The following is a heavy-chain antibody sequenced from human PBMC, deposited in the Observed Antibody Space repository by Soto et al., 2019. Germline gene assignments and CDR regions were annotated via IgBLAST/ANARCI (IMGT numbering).Heavy chain of an antibody. D-gene: IGHD6-13*01. CDR3: ARDGAAAGTHNLRFFDY. V-gene: IGHV1-69*01. CDR1: GGTFSSYA. J-gene: IGHJ4*02. CDR2: IIPIFGTA. Sequence: VKVSCKASGGTFSSYAISWVRQAPGQGLEWMGGIIPIFGTANYAQKFQGRVTITADESTSTAYMELSSLRSEDTAVYYCARDGAAAGTHNLRFFDYWGQGTLVTVSS.